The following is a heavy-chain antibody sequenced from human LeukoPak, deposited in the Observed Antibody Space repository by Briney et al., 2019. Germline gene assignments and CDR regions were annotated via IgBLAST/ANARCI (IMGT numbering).Heavy chain of an antibody. CDR1: GFTFSSYS. CDR3: ARDRNWDTDY. V-gene: IGHV3-21*01. D-gene: IGHD7-27*01. CDR2: ISSSSSYI. Sequence: PGGSLRLSCAASGFTFSSYSMNWVRQAPGKGLEWVSSISSSSSYIYYADSVKGRFTISRDNAKNSLYLQMNSRRAEDTAVYHCARDRNWDTDYWGQGTLVTVSS. J-gene: IGHJ4*02.